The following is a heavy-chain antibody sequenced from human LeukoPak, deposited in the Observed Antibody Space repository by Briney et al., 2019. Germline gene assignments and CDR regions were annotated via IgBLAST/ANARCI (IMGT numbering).Heavy chain of an antibody. V-gene: IGHV3-74*03. Sequence: GGSLRLSCAASGFTFSNHWMHWVRQAPGKGLVWVSRIDEGGTSAMYADSVKGRFSISRDNAKNTVNLQMNSLRVEDTGVYYCIRDEALWRLDYWGQGTLVTVSS. CDR1: GFTFSNHW. J-gene: IGHJ4*02. CDR2: IDEGGTSA. D-gene: IGHD2-21*01. CDR3: IRDEALWRLDY.